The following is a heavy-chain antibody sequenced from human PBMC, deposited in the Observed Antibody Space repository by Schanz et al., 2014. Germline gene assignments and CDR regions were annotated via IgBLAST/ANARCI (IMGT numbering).Heavy chain of an antibody. V-gene: IGHV3-33*01. CDR2: IWYDGSNK. CDR3: ARDMTSMGESGFYYDGMDV. J-gene: IGHJ6*02. Sequence: QVHLVESGGGVVQPGRSLRLSCAASGFTFSSYGMHWVRQAPGRGLEWVALIWYDGSNKYYAESVKGRFTISRDNPKNTLYLQMNSLRAEDTAVYYCARDMTSMGESGFYYDGMDVWGQGTTATVSS. CDR1: GFTFSSYG. D-gene: IGHD1-26*01.